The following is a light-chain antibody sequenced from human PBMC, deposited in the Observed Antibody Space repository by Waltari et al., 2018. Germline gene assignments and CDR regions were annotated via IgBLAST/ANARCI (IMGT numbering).Light chain of an antibody. V-gene: IGKV1-NL1*01. Sequence: DIQMTQSPSSLSASVGDRVTITCRASQDIRNALAWYQQKPGKAPKLLLYAASRLESGVPSRFSGRGSGTDYTLTITGLQPEDSATYYCQQFSGILWTFGQGTKVEIK. J-gene: IGKJ1*01. CDR1: QDIRNA. CDR2: AAS. CDR3: QQFSGILWT.